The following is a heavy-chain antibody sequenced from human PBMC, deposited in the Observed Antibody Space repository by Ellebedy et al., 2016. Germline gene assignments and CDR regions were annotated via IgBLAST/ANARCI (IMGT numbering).Heavy chain of an antibody. CDR3: ARIKRDGYNYGGYYFDY. CDR1: GYTITSFW. J-gene: IGHJ4*02. V-gene: IGHV5-51*01. Sequence: GESLKISXKGSGYTITSFWIGWVRQMPGKGLEWMGIIYPGDSDTRYSPSFQGQVTISADKSISTAYLQWSSLKASDTAMYYCARIKRDGYNYGGYYFDYWGQGTLVTVSS. D-gene: IGHD5-24*01. CDR2: IYPGDSDT.